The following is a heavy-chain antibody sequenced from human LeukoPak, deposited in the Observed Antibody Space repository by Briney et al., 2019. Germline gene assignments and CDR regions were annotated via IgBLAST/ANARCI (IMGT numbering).Heavy chain of an antibody. J-gene: IGHJ6*03. V-gene: IGHV4-4*07. CDR1: GGSISSYY. CDR3: ARDPFWSGYSGYYYMDV. Sequence: PSETLSLTCTVFGGSISSYYWSWIRQPAGKGLEWIGRIYTSGSTNYNPSLKSRVTMSVDTSKNQFSLKLSSVTAADTAVYYCARDPFWSGYSGYYYMDVWGKGTTVTVSS. D-gene: IGHD3-3*01. CDR2: IYTSGST.